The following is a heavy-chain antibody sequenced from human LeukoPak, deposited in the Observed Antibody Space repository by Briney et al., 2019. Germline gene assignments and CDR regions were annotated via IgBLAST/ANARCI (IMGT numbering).Heavy chain of an antibody. CDR3: ARGFCSGGTCYRVTGTFDV. J-gene: IGHJ3*01. Sequence: GGSLRLSCAASGFTFSLNEMNWVRQAPGKGLEWVSSISLGGKYIYYADAVKGRFTISRDDAKNSLFLEMTSLRADDTAVYFCARGFCSGGTCYRVTGTFDVWGLGTMVTVSS. D-gene: IGHD2-15*01. CDR2: ISLGGKYI. V-gene: IGHV3-21*06. CDR1: GFTFSLNE.